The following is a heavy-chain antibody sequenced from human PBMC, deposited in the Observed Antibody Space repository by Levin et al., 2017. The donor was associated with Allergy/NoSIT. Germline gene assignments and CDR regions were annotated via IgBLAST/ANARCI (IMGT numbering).Heavy chain of an antibody. CDR1: GFTFSSYN. D-gene: IGHD2-21*02. CDR2: IQHDGSNE. J-gene: IGHJ4*02. Sequence: LPGGSLRLSCAASGFTFSSYNMHWVRQAPGKGLEWVATIQHDGSNEYYADSVKGRFTISRDNSKNTLYLQVNSLRAEDTAVYYCTSNSYGDNGYWGQGTLVTV. CDR3: TSNSYGDNGY. V-gene: IGHV3-33*05.